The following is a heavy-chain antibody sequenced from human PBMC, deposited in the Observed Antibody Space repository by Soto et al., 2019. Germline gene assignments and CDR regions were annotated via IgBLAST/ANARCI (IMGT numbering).Heavy chain of an antibody. CDR3: APGWSYNYAYTLGY. Sequence: GGSLRLSCAASGFTFSSYWMHWVRQAPGKRLLWVSRLNGDGSTTSYADSVKGRFTISRDNAKNTLYLQMNSLRADDTAVYYYAPGWSYNYAYTLGYWTQGTLDTVSS. CDR1: GFTFSSYW. V-gene: IGHV3-74*01. CDR2: LNGDGSTT. J-gene: IGHJ4*01. D-gene: IGHD5-12*01.